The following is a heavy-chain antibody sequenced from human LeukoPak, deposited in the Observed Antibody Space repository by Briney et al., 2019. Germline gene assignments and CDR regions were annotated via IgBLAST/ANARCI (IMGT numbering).Heavy chain of an antibody. CDR2: ISGSGGST. V-gene: IGHV3-23*01. Sequence: PGGSLRLSGAGSGFTFSSDAMSWLRPAPGKGLEWVSAISGSGGSTYYADSVKGRFPNSRDNSKNTLYLQMNSLRAEDTAVYDGAKVSGIAVAGYSFGYWGQGTLVTVSS. CDR3: AKVSGIAVAGYSFGY. D-gene: IGHD6-19*01. J-gene: IGHJ4*02. CDR1: GFTFSSDA.